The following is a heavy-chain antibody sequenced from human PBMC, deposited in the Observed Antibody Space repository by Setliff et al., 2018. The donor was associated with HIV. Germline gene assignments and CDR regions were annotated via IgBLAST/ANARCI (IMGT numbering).Heavy chain of an antibody. CDR2: INHTGNT. J-gene: IGHJ4*02. CDR1: GGSFSGYH. CDR3: ARGKGGFVGPAEFDY. V-gene: IGHV4-34*01. Sequence: PSETLSLTCAVYGGSFSGYHWNWIRQFPGKGLEWIGEINHTGNTQYNPSLKSRVTMSGETSKNQFSLKLKSVTAADTAIYFCARGKGGFVGPAEFDYGGPGTLVTVSA. D-gene: IGHD1-26*01.